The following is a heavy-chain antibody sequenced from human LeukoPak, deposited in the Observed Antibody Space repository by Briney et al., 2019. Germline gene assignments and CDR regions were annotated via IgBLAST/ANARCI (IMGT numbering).Heavy chain of an antibody. CDR3: AKDAIYADGYWEFGY. J-gene: IGHJ4*02. V-gene: IGHV3-23*01. CDR1: GFTISTYA. CDR2: IVGSGDAT. D-gene: IGHD2-2*03. Sequence: PGGSLRLSCAASGFTISTYAMSWVRQGPGKGLEWVSGIVGSGDATYADAVKGRFTISKDNSWSTVYLQMNSLRAEDTAVYYCAKDAIYADGYWEFGYWGQGNLVTVSS.